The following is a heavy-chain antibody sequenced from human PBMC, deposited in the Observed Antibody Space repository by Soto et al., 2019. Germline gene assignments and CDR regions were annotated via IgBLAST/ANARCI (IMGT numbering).Heavy chain of an antibody. CDR3: ARRDPRFLEWYEDYYMDV. J-gene: IGHJ6*03. CDR1: GGSISSSSYY. V-gene: IGHV4-39*01. Sequence: SETLSLTCTVSGGSISSSSYYWGWIRQPPGKGLEWIGGIYYSGSTYYNPSLKSRVTISVDTSKNQFSLKLSSVTAADTAVYYCARRDPRFLEWYEDYYMDVWGKGTTVTVSS. D-gene: IGHD3-3*01. CDR2: IYYSGST.